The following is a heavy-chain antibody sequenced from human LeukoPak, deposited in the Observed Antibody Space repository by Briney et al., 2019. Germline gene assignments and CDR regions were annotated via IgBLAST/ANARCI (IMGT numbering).Heavy chain of an antibody. CDR1: GYGFTTCW. CDR2: INPGNSDT. V-gene: IGHV5-51*01. J-gene: IGHJ4*02. Sequence: GESLKISCKGSGYGFTTCWIGWVRQMPGKGLEWMGVINPGNSDTRYSPSFQGQVTISADKSITTAYLQWSSLKASDTAMYYCARIRWAAGDGYYFDYWGQGTPVTVSS. CDR3: ARIRWAAGDGYYFDY. D-gene: IGHD6-13*01.